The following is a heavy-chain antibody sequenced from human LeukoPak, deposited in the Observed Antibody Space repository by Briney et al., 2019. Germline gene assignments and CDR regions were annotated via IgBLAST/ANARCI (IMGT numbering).Heavy chain of an antibody. J-gene: IGHJ4*02. CDR3: ARDKYFDSTTYYPQYDC. Sequence: GGSLRLSCAASGFTFSSYWMSWVRQAPGKGLEWVANIKQDGGEKYYVDSVEGRFTISRDNAKTSLYLQMTSLRAEDTAVYYCARDKYFDSTTYYPQYDCWGQGILVTVSS. CDR1: GFTFSSYW. D-gene: IGHD2/OR15-2a*01. V-gene: IGHV3-7*04. CDR2: IKQDGGEK.